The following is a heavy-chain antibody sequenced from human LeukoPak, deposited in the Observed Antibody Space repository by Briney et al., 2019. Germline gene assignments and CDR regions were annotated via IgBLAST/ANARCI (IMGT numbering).Heavy chain of an antibody. CDR3: GRDALVGYFSYYYMDV. D-gene: IGHD2-15*01. Sequence: SETLSLTCTVSGGSITSHYWTWIRQSPVKGLDWIGDISNSGSTSYNPSPKSRVTISIDTSKNQFSLKLSSVTAADTAVYYCGRDALVGYFSYYYMDVWGKGTTVTVSS. J-gene: IGHJ6*03. V-gene: IGHV4-59*11. CDR2: ISNSGST. CDR1: GGSITSHY.